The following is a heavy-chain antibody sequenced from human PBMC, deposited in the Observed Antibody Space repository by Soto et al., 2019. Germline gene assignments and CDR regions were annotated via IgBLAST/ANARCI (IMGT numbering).Heavy chain of an antibody. CDR3: ARGQRPRXYYYGSGSTSYFDY. D-gene: IGHD3-10*01. J-gene: IGHJ4*02. V-gene: IGHV4-34*01. CDR2: INHSGST. Sequence: SETLSLTCAVYGGSFSGYYWSWIRQPPGKGLEWIGEINHSGSTNYNPSLKSRVTISVGTSKNQFSLKLSSVTAADTAVYYCARGQRPRXYYYGSGSTSYFDYWGQGTLVTVSS. CDR1: GGSFSGYY.